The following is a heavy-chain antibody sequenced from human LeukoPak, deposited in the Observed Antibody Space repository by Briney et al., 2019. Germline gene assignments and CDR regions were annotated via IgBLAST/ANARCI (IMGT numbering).Heavy chain of an antibody. J-gene: IGHJ4*02. CDR2: ISGNNDNP. CDR1: GYTFSNFG. V-gene: IGHV1-18*01. CDR3: ARDGTSTDDY. D-gene: IGHD2-2*01. Sequence: ASVKVSCKASGYTFSNFGINWVRQAPGQGREWMGWISGNNDNPNYGQKFQGRFTVTTDSSTNTAYMELTNLRFDDTAVYYCARDGTSTDDYWGQGTLVTVSS.